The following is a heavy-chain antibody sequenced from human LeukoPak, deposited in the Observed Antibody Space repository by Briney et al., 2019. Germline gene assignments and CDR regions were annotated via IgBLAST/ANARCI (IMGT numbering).Heavy chain of an antibody. CDR1: GFTFSGSV. Sequence: GGTLRLSCAASGFTFSGSVMHWVRQASGKGLEWVGRIRSKANSYATAYAASVKGRFTISRDDSKNKAYLQMNSLQTEDTAVYYCTVNYCSGGSCYMFWGQGTLVTVSS. CDR3: TVNYCSGGSCYMF. J-gene: IGHJ4*01. V-gene: IGHV3-73*01. D-gene: IGHD2-15*01. CDR2: IRSKANSYAT.